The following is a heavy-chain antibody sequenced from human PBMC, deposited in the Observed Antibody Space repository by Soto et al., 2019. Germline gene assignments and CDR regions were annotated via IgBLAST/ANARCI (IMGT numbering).Heavy chain of an antibody. Sequence: HVQLHQSGPRLVKPSQSLSLECSVIGGSVNTGDNYWSWVRQSPGRGLEWIGYVYHTGNTFYNPALENRVTMSVDASKNQFPLTLTSVTAADTAVYFCAREPLDGMDVWGQGTNVTVSS. J-gene: IGHJ6*02. V-gene: IGHV4-30-4*01. CDR2: VYHTGNT. CDR1: GGSVNTGDNY. CDR3: AREPLDGMDV.